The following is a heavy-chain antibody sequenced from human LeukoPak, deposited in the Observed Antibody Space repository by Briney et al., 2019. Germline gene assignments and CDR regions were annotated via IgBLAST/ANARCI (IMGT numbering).Heavy chain of an antibody. J-gene: IGHJ3*02. CDR3: ARDTRDAFDI. V-gene: IGHV4-59*01. CDR1: GGSINNYY. CDR2: VYHSGST. Sequence: SETLSLTCSVSGGSINNYYWTWVRQPPGKGLEWIGYVYHSGSTNYNPSLKSRVTISLDTSKNQFSLKLRSVTAADTAVYYCARDTRDAFDIWGQGTMVTVSS.